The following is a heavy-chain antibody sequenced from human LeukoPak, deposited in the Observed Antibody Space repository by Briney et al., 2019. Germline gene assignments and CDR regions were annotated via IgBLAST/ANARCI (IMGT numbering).Heavy chain of an antibody. J-gene: IGHJ4*02. Sequence: SETLSLTCTVSGGSISSSSYYWGWIRQPRGKGLEWIGSIYYSGSTYYNPSLKSRVTISVDTSKNQFSLKLSSVTAADTAVYYCARRQVAVAGSFDYWGQGTLVTVSS. CDR3: ARRQVAVAGSFDY. D-gene: IGHD6-19*01. V-gene: IGHV4-39*01. CDR1: GGSISSSSYY. CDR2: IYYSGST.